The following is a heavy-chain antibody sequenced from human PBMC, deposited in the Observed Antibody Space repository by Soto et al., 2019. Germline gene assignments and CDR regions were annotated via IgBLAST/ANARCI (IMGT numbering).Heavy chain of an antibody. CDR3: NRVGLVQLERRGAFDI. CDR2: IRRKAYGGTT. Sequence: GGSLRLSCTASGFTFGDYAMSWFRQAPGKGLEWVGFIRRKAYGGTTEYAASVKGRFTISRDDSKSIAYLQMNSLKTEDTAVYYCNRVGLVQLERRGAFDIWGQGTMVTVSS. V-gene: IGHV3-49*03. CDR1: GFTFGDYA. D-gene: IGHD1-1*01. J-gene: IGHJ3*02.